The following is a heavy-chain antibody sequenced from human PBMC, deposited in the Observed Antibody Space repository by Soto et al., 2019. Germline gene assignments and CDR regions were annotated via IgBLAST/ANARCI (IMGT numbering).Heavy chain of an antibody. CDR1: DYTFAAYW. Sequence: PGESLKISCKGFDYTFAAYWIGWVRQMPGKGLEWMGIINPGDSDVRYSPPFEGQVTISADKSINTAYLQWSSLKASDTAMYYCARPDYTKGVWYHVCDIWGQGTMVTVSS. D-gene: IGHD2-8*01. V-gene: IGHV5-51*01. J-gene: IGHJ3*02. CDR2: INPGDSDV. CDR3: ARPDYTKGVWYHVCDI.